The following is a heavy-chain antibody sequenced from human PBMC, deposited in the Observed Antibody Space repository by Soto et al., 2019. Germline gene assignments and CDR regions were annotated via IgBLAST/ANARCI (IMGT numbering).Heavy chain of an antibody. Sequence: GGSLRLSCAASGFTFSSYAMSWVRQAPGKGLEWVSAISGSGGITYYADSVKGRFTSSRDNPKNTLYLQMNSLRVEDTAVYYCCSCSSGYYYYLDVWGKGTTVTVSS. CDR3: CSCSSGYYYYLDV. CDR1: GFTFSSYA. V-gene: IGHV3-23*01. J-gene: IGHJ6*03. D-gene: IGHD6-6*01. CDR2: ISGSGGIT.